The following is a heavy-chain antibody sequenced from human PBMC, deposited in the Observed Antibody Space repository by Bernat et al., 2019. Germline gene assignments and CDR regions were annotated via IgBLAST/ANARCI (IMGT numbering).Heavy chain of an antibody. J-gene: IGHJ4*02. D-gene: IGHD3-10*01. CDR3: AKDLGRAGVLLWFGELNLNFDY. V-gene: IGHV3-23*01. CDR2: ISGSGGST. Sequence: EVQLLESGGGLVQPGGSLRLSCAASGFTFSSYAMSWVRQAPGKGLEWVSAISGSGGSTYYADSVKGRFTISRDNSKNTLYLQMNSLRAEDTAVYYCAKDLGRAGVLLWFGELNLNFDYWGQGTLVTVSS. CDR1: GFTFSSYA.